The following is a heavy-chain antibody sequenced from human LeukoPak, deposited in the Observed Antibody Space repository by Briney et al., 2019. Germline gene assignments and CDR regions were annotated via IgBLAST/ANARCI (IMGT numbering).Heavy chain of an antibody. CDR3: AREGYYYGSGSSYRSGAFDI. CDR2: INPNSGGT. CDR1: GYTFTGYY. Sequence: GASVKVSCKASGYTFTGYYMHWVRQAPGQGLEWMGWINPNSGGTNYAQKFQGRVTMTRDTSISTAYMELSRPRSDDTAVYYCAREGYYYGSGSSYRSGAFDIWGQGTMVTVSS. D-gene: IGHD3-10*01. J-gene: IGHJ3*02. V-gene: IGHV1-2*02.